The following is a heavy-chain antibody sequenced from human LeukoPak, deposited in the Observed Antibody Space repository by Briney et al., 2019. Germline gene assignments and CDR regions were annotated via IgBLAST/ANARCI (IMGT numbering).Heavy chain of an antibody. CDR2: IYSGGTT. CDR1: GFSVNNKY. CDR3: AKAPIVALQDY. D-gene: IGHD5-12*01. Sequence: PGGSLRLSCAASGFSVNNKYMSWVRQAPGKGLEWVSIIYSGGTTFYADSVKGRFTISRDNSKNTLYLQMNSLRAEDTAVYYCAKAPIVALQDYWGQGTLVTVSS. V-gene: IGHV3-53*01. J-gene: IGHJ4*02.